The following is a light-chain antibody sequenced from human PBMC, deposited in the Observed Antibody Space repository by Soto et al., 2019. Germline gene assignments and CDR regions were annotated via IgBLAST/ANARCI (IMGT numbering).Light chain of an antibody. Sequence: ILLTQSPGTLALSPGERATLSCRASQSVSNNYLAWYQQKPGHAPSLLIHGASNRATGIPDRFSGSGSGTDFTLTISRLEPEDFAVYYCQQYGSSGTFGQGTKVDIK. CDR1: QSVSNNY. CDR2: GAS. J-gene: IGKJ1*01. CDR3: QQYGSSGT. V-gene: IGKV3-20*01.